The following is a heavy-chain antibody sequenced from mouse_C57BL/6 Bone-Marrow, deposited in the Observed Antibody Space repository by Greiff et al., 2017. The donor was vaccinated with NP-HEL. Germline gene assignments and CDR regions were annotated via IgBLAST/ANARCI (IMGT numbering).Heavy chain of an antibody. V-gene: IGHV2-6-1*01. Sequence: VQLQESGPGLVAPSQSLSITCTVSGFSLTSYGVHWVRQPPGKGLEWLVVIWSDGSTTYNSAPKSRLSISKDNSKSQVFLKMNSLQTDDTAMYYCARHDYSNYWYFDVWGTGTTVTVSS. J-gene: IGHJ1*03. D-gene: IGHD2-5*01. CDR2: IWSDGST. CDR3: ARHDYSNYWYFDV. CDR1: GFSLTSYG.